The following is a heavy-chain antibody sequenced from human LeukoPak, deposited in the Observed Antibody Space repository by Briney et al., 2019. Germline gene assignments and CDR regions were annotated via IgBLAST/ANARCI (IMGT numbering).Heavy chain of an antibody. CDR2: ISGSGGNT. D-gene: IGHD2-2*01. V-gene: IGHV3-23*01. J-gene: IGHJ4*02. Sequence: GGALRLSCAASGFTFNNYAMSWARQAPGKGLQWVSVISGSGGNTYYPESVKGRFTISRDNSKNTLYLQMNSLRAEDTATYYCAREGYCTSTSCYAGIDYWVQGTLVTVSS. CDR1: GFTFNNYA. CDR3: AREGYCTSTSCYAGIDY.